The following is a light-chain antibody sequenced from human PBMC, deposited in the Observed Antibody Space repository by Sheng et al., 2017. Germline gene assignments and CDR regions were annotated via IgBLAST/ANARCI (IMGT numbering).Light chain of an antibody. CDR2: VAS. J-gene: IGKJ2*01. Sequence: DIQMTQSPSAMSASVGDRVTITCRASQGVSDYLAWFQQKPGKVPKRLIYVASTLDSGVPSRFRGSGSGTDFTLTISSLQPEDFSTYYCQQAYNFTYTFGQGTKLEIK. V-gene: IGKV1-17*03. CDR1: QGVSDY. CDR3: QQAYNFTYT.